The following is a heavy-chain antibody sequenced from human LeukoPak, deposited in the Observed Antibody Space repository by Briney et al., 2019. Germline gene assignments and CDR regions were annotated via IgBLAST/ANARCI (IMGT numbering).Heavy chain of an antibody. V-gene: IGHV3-48*01. CDR3: ARGDISGWYDY. CDR1: GFTFSSYN. CDR2: ISISSGTR. J-gene: IGHJ4*02. Sequence: PGGSLRLSCAASGFTFSSYNMNWVRQAPGKELEWVPYISISSGTRYYADSVKGRFTISRDNAKNSLYLQMNSLRAEDTAVYFCARGDISGWYDYWGQGTLVTVSS. D-gene: IGHD6-19*01.